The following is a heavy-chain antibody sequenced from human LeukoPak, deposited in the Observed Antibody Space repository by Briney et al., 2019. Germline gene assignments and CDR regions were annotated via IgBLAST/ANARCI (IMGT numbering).Heavy chain of an antibody. CDR1: GGSISSSY. Sequence: SETLSLTCTVSGGSISSSYWSWIRQPPMKGLEWIGYIYYSGSTNYNPSLKSRVTISVDTSKNQFSLKLSSVTAADTAVYYCARGWYSSAGPQHYWGQGTLVTVSS. CDR3: ARGWYSSAGPQHY. CDR2: IYYSGST. V-gene: IGHV4-59*01. J-gene: IGHJ4*02. D-gene: IGHD6-25*01.